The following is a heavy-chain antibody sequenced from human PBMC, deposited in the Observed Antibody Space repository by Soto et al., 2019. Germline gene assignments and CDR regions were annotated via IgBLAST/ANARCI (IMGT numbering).Heavy chain of an antibody. V-gene: IGHV4-31*03. D-gene: IGHD2-2*01. CDR3: AKARSCTSCYGGGNFDI. CDR1: GGSITSGTSY. J-gene: IGHJ3*02. CDR2: IYYTGST. Sequence: QVQLQESGPGLIQPSQTLSLTCTVSGGSITSGTSYWNWVRQHPTKGLEWIGYIYYTGSTYYNPSLKSRLTLSLDTSKSQFSLNLRSVTDADTAVYYCAKARSCTSCYGGGNFDIWGPGTMVSVSS.